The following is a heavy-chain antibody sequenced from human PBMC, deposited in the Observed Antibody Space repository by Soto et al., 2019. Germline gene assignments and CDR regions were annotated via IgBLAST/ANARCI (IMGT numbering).Heavy chain of an antibody. Sequence: QVQLQQWGAGLLKPSETLSLTCAVYGGSFSGYYWSWIRQPPGKGLEWIGEINHSGSTNYNPSLKSRVTISVDTSKNQFSPKLSSVTAADTAVYYCARGALRGYGDYGRHRWFDPWGQGTLVAVSS. CDR3: ARGALRGYGDYGRHRWFDP. V-gene: IGHV4-34*01. D-gene: IGHD4-17*01. CDR2: INHSGST. CDR1: GGSFSGYY. J-gene: IGHJ5*02.